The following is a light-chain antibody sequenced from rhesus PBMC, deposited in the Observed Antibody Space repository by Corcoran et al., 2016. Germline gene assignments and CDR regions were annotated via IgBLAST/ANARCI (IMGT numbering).Light chain of an antibody. V-gene: IGKV1-19*01. CDR1: KGISSW. Sequence: DIQMTQSPSSLSASVGDKVTITCYASKGISSWLAWYQQKPVKAPKPLIYAASSLQSGVPSRVSGHGSRTDYTLTIRYLQPEDFATYYCQQYSDLPHDFGQGTKVEIK. CDR2: AAS. CDR3: QQYSDLPHD. J-gene: IGKJ2*01.